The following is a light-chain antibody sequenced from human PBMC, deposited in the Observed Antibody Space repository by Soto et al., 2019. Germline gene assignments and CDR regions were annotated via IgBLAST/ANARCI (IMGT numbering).Light chain of an antibody. V-gene: IGKV1-5*01. Sequence: DIQMPQGPSSLSASVGDRVTITCRASPSINHCLAWYQQKPGKVHKFLIYDAATLITGVPSRFSGRGSGTEFTLTITSLQPYEFATYYCQQYDSLHYTFGQGN. CDR1: PSINHC. J-gene: IGKJ2*01. CDR2: DAA. CDR3: QQYDSLHYT.